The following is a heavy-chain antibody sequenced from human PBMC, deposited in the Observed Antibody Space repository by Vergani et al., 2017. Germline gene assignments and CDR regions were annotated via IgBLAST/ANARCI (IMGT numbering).Heavy chain of an antibody. CDR3: ARSEPGGRWYFDL. V-gene: IGHV3-7*01. D-gene: IGHD1-14*01. J-gene: IGHJ2*01. CDR1: GFTFSNSW. CDR2: IKQDGSQK. Sequence: EVQLVESGGGLVQPGGSLTLSCAASGFTFSNSWMTWVRQVPGKGLEWVACIKQDGSQKYYADSVRGRFTISRDNVKNSLFLQMNSLRAEDTAVYYCARSEPGGRWYFDLWGRGTLVTVSS.